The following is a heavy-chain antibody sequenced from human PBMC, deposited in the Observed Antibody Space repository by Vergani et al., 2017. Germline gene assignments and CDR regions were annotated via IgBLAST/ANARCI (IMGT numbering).Heavy chain of an antibody. CDR2: FDPEDGET. V-gene: IGHV1-24*01. Sequence: QVQLVQSGAEVKKPGASVKVSCKVSGYTLTELSMHWVRPAPGKGLEWMGGFDPEDGETIYAQKFQGRVTMTEDTSTDTAYMELSSLRSEDTAVYYCATAADCSSTSCYLTQYWFDPWGQGTLVTVSS. D-gene: IGHD2-2*01. CDR3: ATAADCSSTSCYLTQYWFDP. J-gene: IGHJ5*02. CDR1: GYTLTELS.